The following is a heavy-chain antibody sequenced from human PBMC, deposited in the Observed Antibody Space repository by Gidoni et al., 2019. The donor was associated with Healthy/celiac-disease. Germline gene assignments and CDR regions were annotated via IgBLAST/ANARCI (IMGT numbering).Heavy chain of an antibody. D-gene: IGHD2-15*01. CDR1: GCTFSSYR. J-gene: IGHJ5*02. Sequence: EVQQVESGGGLVKPGGSLRLSCAASGCTFSSYRRHWVRQAPGKGLEWVSAISSSSSYIYSADSVKGQFTISRDNAKNSRYLQLNSLSAEDTAGYYCARAPQYCSGGSCYANWFDPWGQGTLVTVSS. V-gene: IGHV3-21*01. CDR3: ARAPQYCSGGSCYANWFDP. CDR2: ISSSSSYI.